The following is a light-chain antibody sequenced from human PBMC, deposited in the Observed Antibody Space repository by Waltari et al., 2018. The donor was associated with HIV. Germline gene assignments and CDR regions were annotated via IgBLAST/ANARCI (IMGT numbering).Light chain of an antibody. CDR1: NIGRKS. V-gene: IGLV3-21*02. CDR3: QVWDSTHYHRGV. J-gene: IGLJ3*02. CDR2: DDT. Sequence: SYVLTQPPSVSVAPGQTARITCVGNNIGRKSVQWYQQRPGQAPILVVYDDTERPSGIPERFSGSNSGNTATLTISRVEAGDEADYYCQVWDSTHYHRGVFGRGTNLTVL.